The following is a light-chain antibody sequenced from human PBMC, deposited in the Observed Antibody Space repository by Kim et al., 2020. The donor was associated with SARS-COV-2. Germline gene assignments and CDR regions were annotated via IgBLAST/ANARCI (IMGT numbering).Light chain of an antibody. CDR3: QAWDRTTVV. CDR2: QDS. J-gene: IGLJ3*02. V-gene: IGLV3-1*01. CDR1: KLGNKY. Sequence: VSTGQTASLTCSGDKLGNKYTCWYQQKPGPSPVLVIYQDSKRPSGIPERFSGSNSGNTATLTISGTQAMDEADYYCQAWDRTTVVFGGGTQLTVL.